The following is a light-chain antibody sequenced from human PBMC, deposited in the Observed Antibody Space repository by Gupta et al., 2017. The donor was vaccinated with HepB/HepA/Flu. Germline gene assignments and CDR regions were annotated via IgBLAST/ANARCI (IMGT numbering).Light chain of an antibody. Sequence: DIVMTQSPDSLAVSLGERATINCKSCQSVLYSSNNKNYLAWYQQKPGQPPKLLIYWASTRESGVPDRFSGSGSGTDFTLTISSLQAEDVAVYYCQQYYSTPPTFGGGTKVEIK. CDR3: QQYYSTPPT. V-gene: IGKV4-1*01. CDR2: WAS. J-gene: IGKJ4*01. CDR1: QSVLYSSNNKNY.